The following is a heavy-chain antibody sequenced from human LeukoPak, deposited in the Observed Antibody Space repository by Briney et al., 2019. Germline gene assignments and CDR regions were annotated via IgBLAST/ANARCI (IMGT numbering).Heavy chain of an antibody. Sequence: PSETLSLTCAVYGGSFSGYYWSWIRQPPGKGLEWIGEINHSGSTNYNPSLKSRVTISVDTSKNQFSLKLSSVTAADTAVYYCARGWSDSGPFDYWGQGTLVTVSS. V-gene: IGHV4-34*01. D-gene: IGHD3-10*01. CDR1: GGSFSGYY. J-gene: IGHJ4*02. CDR2: INHSGST. CDR3: ARGWSDSGPFDY.